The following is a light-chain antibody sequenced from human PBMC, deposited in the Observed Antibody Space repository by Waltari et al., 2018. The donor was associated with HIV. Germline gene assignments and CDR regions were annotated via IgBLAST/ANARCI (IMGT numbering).Light chain of an antibody. V-gene: IGKV4-1*01. CDR3: QQYYLTPLT. CDR2: WTS. J-gene: IGKJ4*01. CDR1: QSVLSSSKNKNC. Sequence: DIVMTQSPDSLAVSVGERATINCKSSQSVLSSSKNKNCLAWYQQKPGQPPKLLIYWTSTRESGVPDRFSGSGSGTDFTLTISSLQAEDVAVYYCQQYYLTPLTFGGGTKVVIK.